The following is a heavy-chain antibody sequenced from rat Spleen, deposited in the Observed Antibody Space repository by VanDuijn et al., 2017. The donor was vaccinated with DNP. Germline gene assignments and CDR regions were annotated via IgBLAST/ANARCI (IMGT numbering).Heavy chain of an antibody. CDR2: ISYEGCNT. CDR1: GFTFSDYN. V-gene: IGHV5-7*01. CDR3: ARPDY. Sequence: EVQLVGSGGGLVQPGRSLRLSCAASGFTFSDYNMAWVRQAPEKGLEWVATISYEGCNTHYRDSVKGRFTVSRDNAKSTLYLQMDSLRSEDTATYYCARPDYWGQGVMVTVSS. J-gene: IGHJ2*01.